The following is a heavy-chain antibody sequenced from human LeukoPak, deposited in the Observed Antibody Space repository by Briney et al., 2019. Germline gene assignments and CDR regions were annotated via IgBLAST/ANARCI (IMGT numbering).Heavy chain of an antibody. CDR2: TNHSGST. D-gene: IGHD6-13*01. CDR3: ARGLRRIAAAGTDY. J-gene: IGHJ4*02. V-gene: IGHV4-34*01. CDR1: GGSFSGYY. Sequence: SETLSLTCAVYGGSFSGYYWSWIRQPPGKGLEWIGETNHSGSTNYNPSLKSRVTISVDTSKNQFSLKLSSVTAADTAVYYCARGLRRIAAAGTDYWGQGTLVTVSS.